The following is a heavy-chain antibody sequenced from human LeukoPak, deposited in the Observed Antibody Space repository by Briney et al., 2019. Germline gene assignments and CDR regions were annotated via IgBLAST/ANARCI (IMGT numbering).Heavy chain of an antibody. J-gene: IGHJ6*02. V-gene: IGHV3-30*04. CDR3: AKDVSGSYTYGMDV. CDR2: ISYDGSNK. CDR1: GFTFSSYA. Sequence: PGGSLRLSCAASGFTFSSYAMHWVRQAPGKGLEWVAVISYDGSNKYYADSVKGRFTISRDNSKNTLYLQMNSLRAEDTAVYYCAKDVSGSYTYGMDVWGQGTTVTVSS. D-gene: IGHD1-26*01.